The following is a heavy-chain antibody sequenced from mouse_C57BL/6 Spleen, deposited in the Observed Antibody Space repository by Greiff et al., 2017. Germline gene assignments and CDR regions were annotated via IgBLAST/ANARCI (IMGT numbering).Heavy chain of an antibody. CDR2: IYYSGTI. CDR3: ARGEGPLLGAMDY. V-gene: IGHV3-5*01. Sequence: EVKLQESGPGLVKPSQTVFLTCTVTGISITTGNYRWSWIRQFPGNKLEWIGYIYYSGTITYNPSLTSRTTITRDTPKNQFFLEMNSLTAEDTATYYCARGEGPLLGAMDYWGQGTSVTVSS. J-gene: IGHJ4*01. CDR1: GISITTGNYR. D-gene: IGHD1-1*01.